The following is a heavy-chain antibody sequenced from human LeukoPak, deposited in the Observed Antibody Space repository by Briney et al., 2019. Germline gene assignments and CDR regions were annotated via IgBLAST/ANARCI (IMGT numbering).Heavy chain of an antibody. CDR3: ARGVGFGELLYNWFDP. CDR1: GYTFTSYD. J-gene: IGHJ5*02. D-gene: IGHD3-10*01. V-gene: IGHV1-18*01. Sequence: ASVKVSCKASGYTFTSYDINWVRQAPGQGLEWMGWISAYNGNTNYAQKLQGRVTMTTDTSTSTAYMELRSLRSDDTAVYYCARGVGFGELLYNWFDPWGQGTLVTVSS. CDR2: ISAYNGNT.